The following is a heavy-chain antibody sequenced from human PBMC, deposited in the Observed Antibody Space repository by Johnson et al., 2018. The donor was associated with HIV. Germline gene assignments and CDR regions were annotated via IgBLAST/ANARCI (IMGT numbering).Heavy chain of an antibody. CDR2: IRYDGSNK. D-gene: IGHD3-22*01. Sequence: QVQLVESGGGVVQPGGSLRLSCAASGFTFSSYGMHWVRQAPGKGLEWVAFIRYDGSNKYYADSVKGRFTISRDNSKITLYLQMNSLRAEDTAVYYCAREGYSYDSSGYYSPFDIWGQGTMVTVSS. J-gene: IGHJ3*02. CDR3: AREGYSYDSSGYYSPFDI. CDR1: GFTFSSYG. V-gene: IGHV3-30*02.